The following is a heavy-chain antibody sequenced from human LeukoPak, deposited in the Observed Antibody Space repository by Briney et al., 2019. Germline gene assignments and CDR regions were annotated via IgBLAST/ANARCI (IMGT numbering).Heavy chain of an antibody. V-gene: IGHV1-2*06. CDR3: ASVPPYCGGDCPYYFDY. D-gene: IGHD2-21*02. J-gene: IGHJ4*02. Sequence: GASVTVSCKASGYTFTGYYMHWVRQAPGQGLEWMGRINTNSGGTNYAQKFQGRVTMTRDTSISTAYMELSRLRSDDTAVYYCASVPPYCGGDCPYYFDYWGQGTLVTVSS. CDR1: GYTFTGYY. CDR2: INTNSGGT.